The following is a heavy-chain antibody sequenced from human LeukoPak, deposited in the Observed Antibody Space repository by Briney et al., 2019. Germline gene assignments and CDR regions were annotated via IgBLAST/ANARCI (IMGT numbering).Heavy chain of an antibody. CDR2: IYPGDSDT. CDR3: ERRAQQDVFDI. CDR1: GYSFTSYW. Sequence: GESLKISCKGSGYSFTSYWIGWVRQMPGKGLEWMGIIYPGDSDTRYSPSFQGQVTISADKSISTAYLQWSSLKASSTAMSNCERRAQQDVFDIWARETILSV. V-gene: IGHV5-51*01. J-gene: IGHJ3*02. D-gene: IGHD1/OR15-1a*01.